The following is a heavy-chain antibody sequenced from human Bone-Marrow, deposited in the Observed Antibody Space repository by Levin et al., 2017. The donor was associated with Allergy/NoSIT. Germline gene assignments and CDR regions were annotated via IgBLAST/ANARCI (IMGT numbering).Heavy chain of an antibody. CDR2: IVPMFDTT. J-gene: IGHJ3*02. Sequence: ASVKVSCKTSGGTFGSYAFSWVRQAPGQGLEWLGGIVPMFDTTNYAQKFQGRVTITADKSTNTAYLEVSSLRSEDTALYYCARVRGEIKDDYGDYVGGCDIWGQGTMVTVSS. CDR3: ARVRGEIKDDYGDYVGGCDI. V-gene: IGHV1-69*06. D-gene: IGHD4-17*01. CDR1: GGTFGSYA.